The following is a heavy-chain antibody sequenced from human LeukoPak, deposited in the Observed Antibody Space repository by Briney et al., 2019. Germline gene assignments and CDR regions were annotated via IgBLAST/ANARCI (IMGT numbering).Heavy chain of an antibody. V-gene: IGHV4-4*02. CDR3: ASIGSTVTTSGWFDP. CDR2: IYHSGST. J-gene: IGHJ5*02. Sequence: SGTLSLTCAVSGGSISSSNWWSWVRQPPGKGLEWIGEIYHSGSTNYNPSLKSRVTISVDKSKNQFSLKLSSVTAADTAVYYCASIGSTVTTSGWFDPWGQGTLVTVSS. D-gene: IGHD4-17*01. CDR1: GGSISSSNW.